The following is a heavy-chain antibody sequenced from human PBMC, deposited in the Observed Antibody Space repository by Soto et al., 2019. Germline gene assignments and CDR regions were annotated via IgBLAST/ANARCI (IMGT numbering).Heavy chain of an antibody. CDR1: GFTFSSYG. V-gene: IGHV3-33*01. CDR3: ARDRGVVVVGYGMDV. D-gene: IGHD2-15*01. Sequence: GGSLRLSCAASGFTFSSYGMHWVRQAPGKGLEWVAVIWYDGSNKYYADSVKGRFTISRDNSKNTLYLQMNSLRAEDTAVYYCARDRGVVVVGYGMDVWGQGTTVTVSS. J-gene: IGHJ6*02. CDR2: IWYDGSNK.